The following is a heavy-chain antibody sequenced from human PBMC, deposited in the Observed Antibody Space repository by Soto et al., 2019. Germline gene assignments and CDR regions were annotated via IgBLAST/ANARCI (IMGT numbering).Heavy chain of an antibody. CDR3: PRDMTSNVVPYLDF. V-gene: IGHV1-69*06. CDR2: IIPISGAA. D-gene: IGHD2-21*01. Sequence: QVQLVPSGAEVKKPGSSVKVSCKAYGGTFSNYVVNWVRQAPGQGLEWMGRIIPISGAANYVQKFQGRVTITADTSTVTSYMELSSLRPEATAVYYCPRDMTSNVVPYLDFWGEGTLVTISS. CDR1: GGTFSNYV. J-gene: IGHJ4*02.